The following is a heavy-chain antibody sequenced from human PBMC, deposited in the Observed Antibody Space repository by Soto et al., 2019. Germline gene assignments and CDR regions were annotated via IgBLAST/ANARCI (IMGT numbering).Heavy chain of an antibody. V-gene: IGHV3-74*03. CDR2: IKTDGTAT. CDR1: GFTFSSYW. J-gene: IGHJ4*02. CDR3: AKDLTWGQCDY. Sequence: EVQLVESGGGLVQPGGSLRLSCAASGFTFSSYWMHWVRQDPGKGLVWVSSIKTDGTATQYADSVKGRFPVSRDNAKNTLYLQMNCLRAEDTAVYYCAKDLTWGQCDYWGQGTLVTVSS. D-gene: IGHD3-16*01.